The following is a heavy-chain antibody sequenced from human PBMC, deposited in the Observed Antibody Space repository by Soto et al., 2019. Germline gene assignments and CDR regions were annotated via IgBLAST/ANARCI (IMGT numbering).Heavy chain of an antibody. V-gene: IGHV3-33*01. CDR2: IWYDGSNK. J-gene: IGHJ6*02. CDR1: GFTFSSYG. D-gene: IGHD2-21*02. Sequence: PGGSLRLSCAASGFTFSSYGMHWVRQAPGKGLEWVAVIWYDGSNKYYADSVKGRFTISRDNSKNTLYLQMNSLRAEDTAVYYCARDPAIVVVTHYYYGMDVWGQGTTVTVSS. CDR3: ARDPAIVVVTHYYYGMDV.